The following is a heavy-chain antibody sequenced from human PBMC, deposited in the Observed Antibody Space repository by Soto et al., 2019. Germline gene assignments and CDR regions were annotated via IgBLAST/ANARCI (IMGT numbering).Heavy chain of an antibody. V-gene: IGHV4-59*01. Sequence: SETLSLTCTVSGGSISSYYWSWIRQPPGKGLEWIGYFDYSGSTNSNPSLKSRVTISVDTSTNQFSLKLSSVTAADPAVYYCARATSPLWFGAVFGWFDPWGQGTLVTVSS. CDR1: GGSISSYY. CDR2: FDYSGST. CDR3: ARATSPLWFGAVFGWFDP. J-gene: IGHJ5*02. D-gene: IGHD3-10*01.